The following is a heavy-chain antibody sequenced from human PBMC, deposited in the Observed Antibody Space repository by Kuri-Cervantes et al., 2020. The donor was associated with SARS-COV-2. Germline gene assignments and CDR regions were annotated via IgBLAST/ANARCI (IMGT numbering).Heavy chain of an antibody. J-gene: IGHJ3*02. V-gene: IGHV3-21*01. CDR3: ARDGVGGYCSGGSCYEDDAFDI. Sequence: LEWVSLMRSTNSYIKYAASVKGRLTISSDNARRSLCLQMNGLRAEDTAVYYCARDGVGGYCSGGSCYEDDAFDIWGQGTMVTVSS. CDR2: MRSTNSYI. D-gene: IGHD2-15*01.